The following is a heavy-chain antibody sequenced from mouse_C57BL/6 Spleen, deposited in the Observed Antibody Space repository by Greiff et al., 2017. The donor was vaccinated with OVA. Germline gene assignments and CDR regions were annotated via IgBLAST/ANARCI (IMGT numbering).Heavy chain of an antibody. Sequence: QVQLQQSGAELVRPGSSVKLSCKASGYTFTSYWMHWVKQRPIQGLEWIGNIDPSDSETHYNQKFKDKATLTVDKSSSTAYMQLSSLTSEDSAVYYCASYGNSYAMDYWGQGTSVTVSS. CDR3: ASYGNSYAMDY. CDR1: GYTFTSYW. V-gene: IGHV1-52*01. D-gene: IGHD2-1*01. CDR2: IDPSDSET. J-gene: IGHJ4*01.